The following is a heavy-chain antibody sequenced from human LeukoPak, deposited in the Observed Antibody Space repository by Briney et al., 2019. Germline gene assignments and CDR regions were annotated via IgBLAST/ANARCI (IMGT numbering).Heavy chain of an antibody. D-gene: IGHD1-26*01. CDR2: ISSSSSTI. V-gene: IGHV3-48*01. CDR3: ARCIVGASVDY. CDR1: GFTFSSYS. Sequence: GGSLRLSCAASGFTFSSYSMNWVRQAPGKGLEWVSYISSSSSTIYYADSVKGRFTISRDNAKNSLYLQMNSLRAEDTAVYYCARCIVGASVDYWGQGTLVTVSS. J-gene: IGHJ4*02.